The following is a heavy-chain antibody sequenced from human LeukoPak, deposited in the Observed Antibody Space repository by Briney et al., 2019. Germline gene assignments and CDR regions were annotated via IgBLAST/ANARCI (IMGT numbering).Heavy chain of an antibody. V-gene: IGHV4-59*12. Sequence: SETLSLTCTVSGGSISSYYWSWIRQPPGKGLEWIGYIYYGGSTNYNPSLKSRVTISVDTSKNQFSLKLSSVTAADTAVYYCARGLRTINYWGQGTLVTVSS. CDR1: GGSISSYY. CDR3: ARGLRTINY. D-gene: IGHD1-14*01. J-gene: IGHJ4*02. CDR2: IYYGGST.